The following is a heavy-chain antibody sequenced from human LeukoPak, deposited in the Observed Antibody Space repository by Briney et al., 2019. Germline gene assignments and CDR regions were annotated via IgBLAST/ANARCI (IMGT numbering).Heavy chain of an antibody. CDR3: ARPYYYDSSGEAFDI. V-gene: IGHV3-21*01. D-gene: IGHD3-22*01. CDR1: GFTFSSYS. J-gene: IGHJ3*02. CDR2: ISSSSSYI. Sequence: GGSLRFSCAASGFTFSSYSMTWVRQAPGKGLEWVSSISSSSSYIYYADSVKGRFTISRDNAKNSLYLQMNSLRAEDTAVYYCARPYYYDSSGEAFDIWGQGTMVTVSS.